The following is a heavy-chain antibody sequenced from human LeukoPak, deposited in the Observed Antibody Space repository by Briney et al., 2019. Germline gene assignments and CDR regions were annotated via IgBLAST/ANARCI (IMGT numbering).Heavy chain of an antibody. CDR1: GFTFSSYS. CDR2: ISSSSSYI. V-gene: IGHV3-21*01. CDR3: ASTYYYDSSGYYPPEDY. D-gene: IGHD3-22*01. J-gene: IGHJ4*02. Sequence: PGGSLRLSCAASGFTFSSYSMNWVHQAPGKGLEWVSSISSSSSYIYYADSVKGRFTISRDNAKNSLYLQMNSLRAEDTAVYYCASTYYYDSSGYYPPEDYWGQGTLVTVSS.